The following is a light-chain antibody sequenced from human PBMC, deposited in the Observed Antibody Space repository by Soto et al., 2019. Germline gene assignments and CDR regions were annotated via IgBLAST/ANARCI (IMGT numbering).Light chain of an antibody. CDR3: SSYASTNSLV. J-gene: IGLJ1*01. CDR2: GVT. CDR1: SSDIGYYNF. Sequence: QSALAQPASVSGSPGQSITISCTGSSSDIGYYNFVSWYRQHPGKAPKLLIFGVTNRPSGISDRFSGSKSGATASLTISGLQAEDEADYYCSSYASTNSLVFGTGTKLTVL. V-gene: IGLV2-14*03.